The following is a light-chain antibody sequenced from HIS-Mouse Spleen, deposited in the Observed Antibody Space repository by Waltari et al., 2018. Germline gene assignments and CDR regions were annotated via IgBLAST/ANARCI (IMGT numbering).Light chain of an antibody. Sequence: SYELTQPPSVSVSPGQTARITCSGDALPKKYAYWYQQKSGQAPGLVIYEDSKRPSGITERFSGSRSGTMATLTISGAQVEDEADYYCYSTDSSGNHRVFGGGTKLTVL. V-gene: IGLV3-10*01. CDR3: YSTDSSGNHRV. CDR1: ALPKKY. CDR2: EDS. J-gene: IGLJ2*01.